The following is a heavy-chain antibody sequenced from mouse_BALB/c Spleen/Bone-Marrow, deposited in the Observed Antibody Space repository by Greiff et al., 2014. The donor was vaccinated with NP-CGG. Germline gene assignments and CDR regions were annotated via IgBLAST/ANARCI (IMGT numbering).Heavy chain of an antibody. CDR3: ARRRTFIPPVVDYFDV. J-gene: IGHJ1*01. V-gene: IGHV1-82*01. CDR1: GYVFSSSW. Sequence: LVESGPELVKPGASVKISCRASGYVFSSSWMSWVKQRPGQGLEWIGRIYPGDGNTNYNGKFKGKATLTADTSSSTAYMQISSLTSVDSAVYFCARRRTFIPPVVDYFDVWGAGTTVTVSS. D-gene: IGHD1-1*02. CDR2: IYPGDGNT.